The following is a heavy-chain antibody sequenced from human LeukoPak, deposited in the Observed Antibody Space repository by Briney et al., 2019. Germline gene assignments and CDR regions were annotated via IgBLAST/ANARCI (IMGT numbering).Heavy chain of an antibody. J-gene: IGHJ6*03. V-gene: IGHV1-58*02. CDR3: ARDLRAMVRGVNAYYMDV. CDR1: GFTFTSSA. D-gene: IGHD3-10*01. Sequence: SVKVSCKASGFTFTSSAMQWVRQARGQRLEWIGWIVVGSGNTNYAQKFQGRVTMTRDTSTSTVYMELSSLRSEDTAVYYCARDLRAMVRGVNAYYMDVWGKGTTVTVSS. CDR2: IVVGSGNT.